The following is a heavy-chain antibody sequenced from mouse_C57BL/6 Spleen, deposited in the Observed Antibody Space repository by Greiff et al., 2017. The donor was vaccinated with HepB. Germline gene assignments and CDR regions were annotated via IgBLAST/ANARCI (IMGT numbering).Heavy chain of an antibody. CDR1: GFTFSNYW. Sequence: EVMLVESGGGLVQPGGSMKLSCVASGFTFSNYWMNWVRQSPEKGLEWVAQIRLKSDNYATHYAESVKGRFTISRDDSKSSVYLQMNNLRAEDTGIYYCTEAGDYDVGDYFDYWGQGTTLTVSS. CDR3: TEAGDYDVGDYFDY. D-gene: IGHD2-4*01. V-gene: IGHV6-3*01. J-gene: IGHJ2*01. CDR2: IRLKSDNYAT.